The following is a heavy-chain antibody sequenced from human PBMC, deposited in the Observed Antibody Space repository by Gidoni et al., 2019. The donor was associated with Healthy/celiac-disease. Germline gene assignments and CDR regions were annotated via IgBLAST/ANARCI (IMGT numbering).Heavy chain of an antibody. J-gene: IGHJ4*02. CDR3: AKDRTYRSGWYDY. V-gene: IGHV3-23*04. D-gene: IGHD6-19*01. Sequence: EVQLVESGGGLVQPGGSLRVSCAASGFPFSSYAMSWVRQAPGKGLEWVSAISGSGGSTYYADSVKGRFTISRDNSKNTLYLQMNSLRAEDTAVYYCAKDRTYRSGWYDYWGQGTLVTVSS. CDR2: ISGSGGST. CDR1: GFPFSSYA.